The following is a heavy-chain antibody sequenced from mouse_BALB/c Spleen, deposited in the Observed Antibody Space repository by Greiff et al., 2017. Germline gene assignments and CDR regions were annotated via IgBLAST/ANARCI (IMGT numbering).Heavy chain of an antibody. J-gene: IGHJ4*01. CDR2: INPGSGGT. CDR3: ARHGNYAMDY. D-gene: IGHD2-1*01. Sequence: VQLVESGAELVRPGTSVKVSCKASGYAFTNYLIEWVKQRPGQGLEWIGVINPGSGGTNYNEKFKGKATLTADKSSSTAYMQLSSLTSDDSAVYFCARHGNYAMDYWGQGTSVTVSS. V-gene: IGHV1-54*01. CDR1: GYAFTNYL.